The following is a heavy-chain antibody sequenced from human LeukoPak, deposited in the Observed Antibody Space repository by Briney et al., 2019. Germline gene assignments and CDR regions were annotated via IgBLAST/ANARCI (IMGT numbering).Heavy chain of an antibody. CDR1: GFTFSNYW. J-gene: IGHJ4*02. V-gene: IGHV3-74*01. Sequence: PGGSLRLSCAASGFTFSNYWLHWVRHAPGKGLVWVSRISPDGSTTNLADSVKGRCTISRDNPKNTLYLQMSSLRAEDTAVYYCVRSAYYDSSGYYYDSWGQGTLVTVSS. D-gene: IGHD3-22*01. CDR3: VRSAYYDSSGYYYDS. CDR2: ISPDGSTT.